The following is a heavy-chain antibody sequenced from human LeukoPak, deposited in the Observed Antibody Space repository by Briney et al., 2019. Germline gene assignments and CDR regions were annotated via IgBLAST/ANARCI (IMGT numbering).Heavy chain of an antibody. CDR3: ARDVVAAVGSFDY. V-gene: IGHV4-4*07. J-gene: IGHJ4*02. CDR2: IYTSGSI. Sequence: PSETLSLTCTVSGGSISSYYWSWIRQPAGKGLEWIGRIYTSGSITYNPSLKSRVTMSVDTSKNQFFLKLSSVTAADTAVYYCARDVVAAVGSFDYWGQGILVTVSS. CDR1: GGSISSYY. D-gene: IGHD6-13*01.